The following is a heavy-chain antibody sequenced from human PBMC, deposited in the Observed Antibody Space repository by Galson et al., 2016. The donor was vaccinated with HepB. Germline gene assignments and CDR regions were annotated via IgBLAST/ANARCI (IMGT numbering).Heavy chain of an antibody. CDR3: ARSRRGYSYGYSDY. CDR2: IYSGGTT. V-gene: IGHV3-53*01. Sequence: SLRLSCAASGFTVSSNYMTWVRQAPGKGLEWVSVIYSGGTTYYAPALKGRFTISRDNSKNTLYLQMNSLRAEDTAMYYCARSRRGYSYGYSDYWGQGTLVTVSS. D-gene: IGHD5-18*01. J-gene: IGHJ4*02. CDR1: GFTVSSNY.